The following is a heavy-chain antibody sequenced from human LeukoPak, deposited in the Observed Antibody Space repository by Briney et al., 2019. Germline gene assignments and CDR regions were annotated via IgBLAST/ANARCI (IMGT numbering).Heavy chain of an antibody. CDR1: GFTFSSYW. Sequence: GGSLRLSCAASGFTFSSYWMSWVRQAPGKGLEWVANIKQDGSEKYYVDSAKGRFTISRDNAKNSLYLQMNSLRAEDTAVYYCARGFSRVILPRYYYYGMDVWGQGTTVTVSS. CDR3: ARGFSRVILPRYYYYGMDV. J-gene: IGHJ6*02. CDR2: IKQDGSEK. D-gene: IGHD2-2*01. V-gene: IGHV3-7*01.